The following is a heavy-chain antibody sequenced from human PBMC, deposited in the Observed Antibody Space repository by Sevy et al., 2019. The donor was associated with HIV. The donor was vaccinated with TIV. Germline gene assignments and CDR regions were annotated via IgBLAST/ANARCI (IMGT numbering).Heavy chain of an antibody. V-gene: IGHV3-33*01. J-gene: IGHJ4*02. Sequence: GGSLRLSCAASGFNFRIYGMHWVRQAPGKGLEWVALIWYDGTNKYYRDSVKGRFTISRDNSNNPLFLQMNSLRAEDTALYYCVRGRDYGNFDFWGQGPLATVSS. CDR2: IWYDGTNK. D-gene: IGHD4-17*01. CDR1: GFNFRIYG. CDR3: VRGRDYGNFDF.